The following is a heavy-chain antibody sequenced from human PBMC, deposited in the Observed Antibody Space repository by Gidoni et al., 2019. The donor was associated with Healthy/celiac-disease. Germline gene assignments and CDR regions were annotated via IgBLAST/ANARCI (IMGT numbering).Heavy chain of an antibody. CDR2: IYYSGST. D-gene: IGHD3-10*01. V-gene: IGHV4-30-4*01. CDR1: GGSISSGDYY. J-gene: IGHJ5*02. Sequence: QVQLQESGPGLVKPSQTLSLTCTVSGGSISSGDYYWSWIRQPPGKGLEWIGYIYYSGSTYYNPSLNSRVTISVDTSKNQFSLKLSSVTAADTAVYYCARGTQTITMVRGVNNWFDPWGQGTLVTVSS. CDR3: ARGTQTITMVRGVNNWFDP.